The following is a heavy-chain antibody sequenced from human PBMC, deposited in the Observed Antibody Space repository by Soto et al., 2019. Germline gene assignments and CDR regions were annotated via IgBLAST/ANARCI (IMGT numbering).Heavy chain of an antibody. CDR1: GGSISISSYY. D-gene: IGHD3-9*01. V-gene: IGHV4-39*01. J-gene: IGHJ5*02. CDR3: ATMPEYYDILTGTHPHWFDH. CDR2: IYHSGSN. Sequence: SETLSLTFTVSGGSISISSYYWGWIRQPPXKXXEWIGRIYHSGSNYYNKSLQSPVTLHVDTSKNQFSLKLSSVTAEETAVYYCATMPEYYDILTGTHPHWFDHWGQGTLVTVSS.